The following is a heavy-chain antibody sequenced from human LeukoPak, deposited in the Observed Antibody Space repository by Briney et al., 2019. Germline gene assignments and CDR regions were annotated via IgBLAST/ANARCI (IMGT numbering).Heavy chain of an antibody. CDR2: INPNSGGT. V-gene: IGHV1-2*02. CDR3: ARGGRGWLLNFDY. CDR1: GYTFTGYY. D-gene: IGHD2-21*02. J-gene: IGHJ4*02. Sequence: GASVKVSRKASGYTFTGYYTHWVRQAPGQGLEWMGWINPNSGGTNYAQKFQGRVTMTRDTSISTAYMELSGLRSDDTAVYYCARGGRGWLLNFDYWGQGTLVTVSS.